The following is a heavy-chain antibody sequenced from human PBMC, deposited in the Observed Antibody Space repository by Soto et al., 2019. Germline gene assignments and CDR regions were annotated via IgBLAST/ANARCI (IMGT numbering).Heavy chain of an antibody. J-gene: IGHJ3*02. CDR2: IYYSVNT. Sequence: SETLSLTCTVSGGSISSYYWSWIRQPPGKGLEWIGYIYYSVNTNYNPFLKSRVTISVDTSKNQFSLKLSSVTAADTAVYYCARRYGGAFDIWGHGTMVTVSS. CDR1: GGSISSYY. D-gene: IGHD3-10*01. V-gene: IGHV4-59*08. CDR3: ARRYGGAFDI.